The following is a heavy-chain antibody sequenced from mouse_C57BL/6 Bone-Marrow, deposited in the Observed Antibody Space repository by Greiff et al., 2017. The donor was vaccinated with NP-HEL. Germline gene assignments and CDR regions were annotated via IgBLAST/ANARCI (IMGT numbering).Heavy chain of an antibody. V-gene: IGHV1-80*01. CDR1: GYAFSSYW. Sequence: VQLQQSGAELVKPGASVKISCKASGYAFSSYWMNWVKQRPGKGLEWIGQIYPGDGDTNYNGKFKGKATLTADKSSSTAYMQLSSLTSEDSAVYFCARGTVVATDWYFDVWGTGTTVTVSS. J-gene: IGHJ1*03. CDR3: ARGTVVATDWYFDV. CDR2: IYPGDGDT. D-gene: IGHD1-1*01.